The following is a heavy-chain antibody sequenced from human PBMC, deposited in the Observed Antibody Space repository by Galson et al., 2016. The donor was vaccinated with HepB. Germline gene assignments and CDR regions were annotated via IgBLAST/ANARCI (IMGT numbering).Heavy chain of an antibody. CDR1: GFGFSSFS. D-gene: IGHD1-14*01. CDR2: ISRGGDYI. CDR3: ASDAAQRNHDLDY. V-gene: IGHV3-21*01. J-gene: IGHJ4*02. Sequence: SLRLSCAASGFGFSSFSMNWVRQAPGKGLEWVSFISRGGDYIYYADSVKGRFTVSRDNAKDTLYLQMDSLRGEDTAVYYCASDAAQRNHDLDYWGQGTLVTVSS.